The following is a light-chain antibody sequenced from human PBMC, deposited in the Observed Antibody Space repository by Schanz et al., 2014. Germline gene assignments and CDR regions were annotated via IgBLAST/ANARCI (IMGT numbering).Light chain of an antibody. Sequence: EIVMTQSPATLSVSPGERATLSCRASQSVSSNLVWFQQKPGQAPRLLIYGASSRATGIPDRFSGSGSGTDFTLTISRLEPEDFAVYYCQQYGTSQFTFGPGTKVDIK. CDR1: QSVSSN. V-gene: IGKV3-20*01. J-gene: IGKJ3*01. CDR3: QQYGTSQFT. CDR2: GAS.